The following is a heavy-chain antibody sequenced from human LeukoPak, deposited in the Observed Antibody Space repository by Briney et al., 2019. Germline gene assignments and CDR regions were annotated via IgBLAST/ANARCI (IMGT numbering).Heavy chain of an antibody. Sequence: PSETLSLTCTVSGGSISSYYWSWVRRPPGKGLEWIGYIYYSGSTNYNPSLKSRVTISVDTSKNQFSLKLSSVTAADTAVYYCARGLSLGGVIGEFDYWGQGTLVTVSS. V-gene: IGHV4-59*01. CDR1: GGSISSYY. CDR3: ARGLSLGGVIGEFDY. CDR2: IYYSGST. J-gene: IGHJ4*02. D-gene: IGHD3-16*02.